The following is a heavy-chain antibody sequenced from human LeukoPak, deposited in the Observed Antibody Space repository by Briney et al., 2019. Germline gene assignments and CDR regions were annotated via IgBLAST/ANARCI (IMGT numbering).Heavy chain of an antibody. CDR1: GGSFSGYY. V-gene: IGHV4-34*01. CDR3: ARGRRGYYDSSGLFDY. Sequence: PSETLSLTCAVYGGSFSGYYWTWIRQPPGKGLEWIGEINDSGVTKYNPSLKSRVTISIDTSKNQFSLKLSSVTAADTAVYYCARGRRGYYDSSGLFDYWGQGTLVTVSS. J-gene: IGHJ4*02. CDR2: INDSGVT. D-gene: IGHD3-22*01.